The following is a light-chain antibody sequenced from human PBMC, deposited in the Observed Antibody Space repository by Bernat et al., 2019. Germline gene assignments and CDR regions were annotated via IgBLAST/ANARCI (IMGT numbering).Light chain of an antibody. CDR2: LNK. CDR3: AAWDDGLNAWL. J-gene: IGLJ3*02. V-gene: IGLV1-44*01. CDR1: TSNIGINA. Sequence: QSVLTQPPSASGTPGQSITISCSGTTSNIGINAVHWYQHLPGAAPKLLIYLNKERPSGVPVRFSGVTSGTSASLAISGLHSGDGGVYYCAAWDDGLNAWLFGGGTKLTVL.